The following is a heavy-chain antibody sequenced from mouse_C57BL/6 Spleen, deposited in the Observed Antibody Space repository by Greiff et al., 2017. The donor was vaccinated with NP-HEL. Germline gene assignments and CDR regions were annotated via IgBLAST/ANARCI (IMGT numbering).Heavy chain of an antibody. CDR3: ARSYGNYYYAMDY. Sequence: VQLQQPGAELVRPGTSVKLSCKASGYTFTSYWMHWVKQRPGQGLEWIGVIDPSDSYTNYNQKFQGQATLTVDTSSSTAYMQLSSLTSEDSAVYYCARSYGNYYYAMDYWGQGTSVTVSS. CDR1: GYTFTSYW. J-gene: IGHJ4*01. D-gene: IGHD2-1*01. V-gene: IGHV1-59*01. CDR2: IDPSDSYT.